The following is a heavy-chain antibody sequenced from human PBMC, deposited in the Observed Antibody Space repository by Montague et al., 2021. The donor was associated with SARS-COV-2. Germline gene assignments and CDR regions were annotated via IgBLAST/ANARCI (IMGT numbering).Heavy chain of an antibody. CDR2: IYSSGGT. J-gene: IGHJ4*02. V-gene: IGHV4-4*07. CDR1: GEPIGGYF. Sequence: SETLSLTCSVSGEPIGGYFWNWIRQPPGKGLEWIGRIYSSGGTDYNPSLKSRVTMSVDTSKNQFSLKLNSVTAADTAMYYCARGVVASARVVDYWGRGTLVTVSS. D-gene: IGHD2-15*01. CDR3: ARGVVASARVVDY.